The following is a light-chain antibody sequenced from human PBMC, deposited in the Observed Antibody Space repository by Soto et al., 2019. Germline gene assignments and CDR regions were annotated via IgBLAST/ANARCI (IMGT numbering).Light chain of an antibody. CDR2: DAS. Sequence: AIQLTQFPSSLSASVGDRVTITCRAGQDIRSALAWYRQKSGKAPKLLIYDASSLQSGVPSRFSGSGSGTDFTLTISSLQPEDFATYYCLQFNSNPHDITFGQGTRLEIK. CDR3: LQFNSNPHDIT. V-gene: IGKV1-13*02. CDR1: QDIRSA. J-gene: IGKJ5*01.